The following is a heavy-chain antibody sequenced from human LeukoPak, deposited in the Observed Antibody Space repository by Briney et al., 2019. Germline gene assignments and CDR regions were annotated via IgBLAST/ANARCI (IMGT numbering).Heavy chain of an antibody. J-gene: IGHJ5*02. CDR3: ARASPLYSSWRNWFDP. V-gene: IGHV4-31*03. CDR2: IYYSGST. D-gene: IGHD6-6*01. CDR1: GGSISSGGYY. Sequence: PSETLSLTCTVSGGSISSGGYYWSWIRQHPGKGLEWIGYIYYSGSTYYNPSLKSRVTISVDTSKNQFSLKLSSVTAADTAVYYCARASPLYSSWRNWFDPWGQGALVTVSS.